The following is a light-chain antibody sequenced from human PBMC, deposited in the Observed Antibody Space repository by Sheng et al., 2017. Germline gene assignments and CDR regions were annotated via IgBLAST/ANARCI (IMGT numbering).Light chain of an antibody. CDR1: QSVTDNY. J-gene: IGKJ2*01. CDR2: GAS. Sequence: EIVLTQSPGTLSLSPGERATLSCRASQSVTDNYLAWYQQRPGQAPWLLIYGASSRATGTPDRFSGGGSGTDFTLTISRLEPEDFAVYYCQQRSKWPYTFGQGTKLEI. V-gene: IGKV3D-20*02. CDR3: QQRSKWPYT.